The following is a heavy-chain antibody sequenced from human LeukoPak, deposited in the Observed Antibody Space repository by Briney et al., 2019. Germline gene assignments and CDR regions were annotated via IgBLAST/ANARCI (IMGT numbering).Heavy chain of an antibody. CDR3: ANAHYDPLRLDY. D-gene: IGHD3-16*01. CDR2: ISDTGST. CDR1: GGSITSYY. V-gene: IGHV4-59*01. J-gene: IGHJ4*02. Sequence: SETLSLTCSVSGGSITSYYWSWIRQPPGKGLEWIGYISDTGSTNQNPSLKSRVTISVDTSKNQFSLKLSSVTAADTAVYYCANAHYDPLRLDYWGQGTLVTVSS.